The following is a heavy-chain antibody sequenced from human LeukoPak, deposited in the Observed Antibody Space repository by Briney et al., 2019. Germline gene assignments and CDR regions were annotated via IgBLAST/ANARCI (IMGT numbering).Heavy chain of an antibody. Sequence: GGSLRLSRAASGFTFSNYLISWVRQAPGKGLEWVSAISGNGVDTYYADSVKGRFTISRDNSKNTLYLQMNSLRPDDTAVYYCAIQRWLQSGTINYFEYWGQGTLVTVSS. CDR1: GFTFSNYL. CDR3: AIQRWLQSGTINYFEY. D-gene: IGHD5-24*01. J-gene: IGHJ4*02. CDR2: ISGNGVDT. V-gene: IGHV3-23*01.